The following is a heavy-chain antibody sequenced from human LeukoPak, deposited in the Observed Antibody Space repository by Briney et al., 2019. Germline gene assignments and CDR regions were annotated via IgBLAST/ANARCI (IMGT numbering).Heavy chain of an antibody. CDR1: GFTFSDYY. CDR2: ISSSGSTI. J-gene: IGHJ4*02. Sequence: GGSLRLSCAASGFTFSDYYMSWIRQAPGKGLEWVSYISSSGSTIYYADSVKGRFTISRDNAKNSLYLQMNSLRAEDTAVYYCAKDLWFGELSKGAFDYWGQGTLVTVSS. V-gene: IGHV3-11*01. D-gene: IGHD3-10*01. CDR3: AKDLWFGELSKGAFDY.